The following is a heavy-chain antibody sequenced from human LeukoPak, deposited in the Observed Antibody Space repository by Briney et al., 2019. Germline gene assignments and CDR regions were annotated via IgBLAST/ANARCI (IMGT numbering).Heavy chain of an antibody. D-gene: IGHD6-13*01. CDR1: GYTLTELS. CDR2: FDPEDGET. V-gene: IGHV1-24*01. Sequence: GASVKVSCKVSGYTLTELSMHWVRHAPGKGLEWMGGFDPEDGETIYAQKFQGRVTMTEDTPTDTAYMELSSLRSEDTAVYYCATGPIAAAGTGYFDLWGRGTLVTVSS. J-gene: IGHJ2*01. CDR3: ATGPIAAAGTGYFDL.